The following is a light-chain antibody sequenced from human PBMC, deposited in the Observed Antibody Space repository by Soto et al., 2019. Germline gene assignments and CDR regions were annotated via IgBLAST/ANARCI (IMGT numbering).Light chain of an antibody. CDR2: GAS. Sequence: EIVLTQSPGTLSLSPGERATLSCRASQSVSSSYLAWYQQKPGQAPRLLMYGASSRATGIPDRFSGSGSGTDFTLTISRLEPEDFAVYFCQQYVSSPPTFGPRTKVEIK. V-gene: IGKV3-20*01. CDR1: QSVSSSY. J-gene: IGKJ1*01. CDR3: QQYVSSPPT.